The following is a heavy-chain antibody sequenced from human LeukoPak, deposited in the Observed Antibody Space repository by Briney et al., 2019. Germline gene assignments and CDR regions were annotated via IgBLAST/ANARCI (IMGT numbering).Heavy chain of an antibody. CDR3: ATEYYDFWSGIYYFDY. J-gene: IGHJ4*02. CDR1: GGSISSYY. Sequence: SETLSLTCTVSGGSISSYYWSWIRQPPGKRLEWIGYIYYSGSTNYNPSLKSRVTISVDTSKNQFSLKLSSVTAADTAVYYCATEYYDFWSGIYYFDYWGQGTLATVSS. CDR2: IYYSGST. V-gene: IGHV4-59*01. D-gene: IGHD3-3*01.